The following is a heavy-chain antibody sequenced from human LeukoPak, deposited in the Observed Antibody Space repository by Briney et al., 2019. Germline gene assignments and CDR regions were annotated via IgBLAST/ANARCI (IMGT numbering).Heavy chain of an antibody. CDR2: IYYSGST. V-gene: IGHV4-30-4*08. CDR3: ARGAFDCSSTSCYLYYYYMDV. CDR1: GGSISSGDYY. Sequence: SETLSLTCTVSGGSISSGDYYWSWIRQPPGKGLEWIGYIYYSGSTYYNPSLKSRVTISVDTSKSQFSLKLSSVTAADTAVYYCARGAFDCSSTSCYLYYYYMDVWGKGTTVTVSS. J-gene: IGHJ6*03. D-gene: IGHD2-2*01.